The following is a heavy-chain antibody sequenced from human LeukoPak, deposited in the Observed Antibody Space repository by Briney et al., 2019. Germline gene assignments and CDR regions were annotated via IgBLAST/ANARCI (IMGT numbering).Heavy chain of an antibody. CDR1: GFTVSSNC. V-gene: IGHV3-53*01. J-gene: IGHJ4*02. Sequence: GGSLRLSCAASGFTVSSNCMSWVRQAPGKGREWVSVIYSGGSTYYADSVKGRFTISRDNSKNTLYLQMNSLRAEDTAVYYCARSHMSRGGGSCYIDYWGQGTLVTVSS. D-gene: IGHD2-15*01. CDR2: IYSGGST. CDR3: ARSHMSRGGGSCYIDY.